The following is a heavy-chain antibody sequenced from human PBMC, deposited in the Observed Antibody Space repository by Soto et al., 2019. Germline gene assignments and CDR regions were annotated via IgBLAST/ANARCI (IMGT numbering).Heavy chain of an antibody. CDR1: GFTFSSYS. J-gene: IGHJ4*02. CDR2: ISSSSSYI. CDR3: AREDDSGYDY. D-gene: IGHD5-12*01. V-gene: IGHV3-21*01. Sequence: EVQLVESGGGLVKHGGSLRLSCAASGFTFSSYSMNWVRQAPGKGLEWVSSISSSSSYIYYADSVKGRFTISRDNAKNSLYLQMNSLRAEDTAVYYCAREDDSGYDYWGQGTLVTVSS.